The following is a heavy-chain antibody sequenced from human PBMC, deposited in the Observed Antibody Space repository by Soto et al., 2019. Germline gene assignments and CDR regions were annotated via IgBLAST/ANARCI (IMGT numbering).Heavy chain of an antibody. CDR2: ISSSSSYI. CDR1: GFTFSSYS. CDR3: ARDKGKINVQLWSTSYYYGMDV. D-gene: IGHD5-18*01. V-gene: IGHV3-21*01. Sequence: LRLSCAASGFTFSSYSMNWVRQAPGKGLEWVSSISSSSSYIYYADSVKGRFTISRDNAKNSLYLQMNSLRAEDTAVYYCARDKGKINVQLWSTSYYYGMDVWGQGTTVTVSS. J-gene: IGHJ6*02.